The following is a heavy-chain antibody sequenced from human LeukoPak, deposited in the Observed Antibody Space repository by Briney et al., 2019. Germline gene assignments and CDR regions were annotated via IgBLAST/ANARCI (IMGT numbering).Heavy chain of an antibody. CDR2: INHSGST. CDR1: GGSLKSYY. J-gene: IGHJ4*02. V-gene: IGHV4-34*01. CDR3: ARALLDY. Sequence: SETLSLTCSVSGGSLKSYYWNWIRQPPGKGLEWIGEINHSGSTNYNPSLKSRVTISVDTSKNQFSLKLSSVTAADTAVYYCARALLDYWGQGTLDTVSS. D-gene: IGHD2-15*01.